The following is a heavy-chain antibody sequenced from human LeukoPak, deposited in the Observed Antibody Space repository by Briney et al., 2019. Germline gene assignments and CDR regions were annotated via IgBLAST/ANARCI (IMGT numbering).Heavy chain of an antibody. Sequence: SETLSLTCTVSGGSISSYYWSWIRQPPGKGLEWIGYIYYSGSTNYNPSLKSRVTISVDTSKNQFSLKLSSVTAADTAVYYCAATYSSSSFYMDVWGKGTTVTVSS. D-gene: IGHD6-6*01. CDR3: AATYSSSSFYMDV. V-gene: IGHV4-59*08. CDR1: GGSISSYY. J-gene: IGHJ6*03. CDR2: IYYSGST.